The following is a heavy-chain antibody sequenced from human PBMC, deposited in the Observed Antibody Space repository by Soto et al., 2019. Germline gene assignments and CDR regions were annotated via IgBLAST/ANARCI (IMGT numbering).Heavy chain of an antibody. CDR2: ISWNSGSI. Sequence: EVQLVESGGGLVQPGRSLRLSCAASGFTFDDYAMHWVRQAPGKGLEWVSGISWNSGSIGYADSVKGRFTISRDNAKNSLYLQMNSLRAEDTALYYCARYNWNDGGWFDPWGQGTLVTVSS. CDR3: ARYNWNDGGWFDP. D-gene: IGHD1-1*01. V-gene: IGHV3-9*01. J-gene: IGHJ5*02. CDR1: GFTFDDYA.